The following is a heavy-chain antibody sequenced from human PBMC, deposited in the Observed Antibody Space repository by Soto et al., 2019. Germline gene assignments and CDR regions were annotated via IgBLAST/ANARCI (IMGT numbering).Heavy chain of an antibody. J-gene: IGHJ4*02. V-gene: IGHV3-30*18. CDR3: AKDRPIGSSWPAS. CDR1: GFIFSGHC. D-gene: IGHD6-13*01. CDR2: VAYDGRYT. Sequence: HVQLVESGGGVVQPGRSLRLACVASGFIFSGHCMHWVRQVPGKGGEWVAGVAYDGRYTHYADSVKGRVTSSRDNPKNTVSLPMSSLRAGGAARYSCAKDRPIGSSWPASGGQGTLVTVSS.